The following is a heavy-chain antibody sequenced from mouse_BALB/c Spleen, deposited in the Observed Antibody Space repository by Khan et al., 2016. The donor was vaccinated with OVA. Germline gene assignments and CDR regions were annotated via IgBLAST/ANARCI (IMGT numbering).Heavy chain of an antibody. Sequence: EVQLQESGPGLVKPSQSLSLTCSVTGYSITSGYYWNWIRQFPGNKLEWMGYKVYDGSNNYNPSLKNRISITRDTSKNQFFLQLNSVTTEDTATXDCERGGRWFAHWGHGTLVTVSA. CDR3: ERGGRWFAH. J-gene: IGHJ3*01. D-gene: IGHD3-3*01. CDR1: GYSITSGYY. CDR2: KVYDGSN. V-gene: IGHV3-6*02.